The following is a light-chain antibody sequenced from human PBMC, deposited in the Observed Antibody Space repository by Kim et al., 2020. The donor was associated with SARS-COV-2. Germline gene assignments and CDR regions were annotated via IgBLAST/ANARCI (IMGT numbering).Light chain of an antibody. CDR3: SAWDSSLSASWV. Sequence: LTQPPSVSKGLRQTATLTCTGNSNNVGNQGAAWLQQHQGHPPKLLSYRNNNRPSGISERLSASRSGNTASLTITGLQPEDEADYYCSAWDSSLSASWVFGGGTQLTVL. CDR2: RNN. J-gene: IGLJ3*02. CDR1: SNNVGNQG. V-gene: IGLV10-54*01.